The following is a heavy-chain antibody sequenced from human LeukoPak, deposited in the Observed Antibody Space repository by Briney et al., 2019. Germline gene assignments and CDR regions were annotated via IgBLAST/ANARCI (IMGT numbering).Heavy chain of an antibody. CDR3: ARAGCSSTSCYTSPVGY. CDR1: GYTFTGYY. V-gene: IGHV1-2*02. J-gene: IGHJ4*02. CDR2: INPNSGGT. D-gene: IGHD2-2*02. Sequence: ASVKVSCKASGYTFTGYYMHWVRQAPGQGLEWMGWINPNSGGTNYAQKFQGRVTMTRDTSISTAYMELSRLRSDDTAVYYCARAGCSSTSCYTSPVGYWGQGTLVTVSS.